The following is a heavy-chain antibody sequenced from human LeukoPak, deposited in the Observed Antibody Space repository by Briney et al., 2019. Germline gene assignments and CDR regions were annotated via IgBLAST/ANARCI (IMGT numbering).Heavy chain of an antibody. D-gene: IGHD1/OR15-1a*01. CDR2: INGDGSSI. Sequence: GGSLRLSCAASGFSSNSYWMHWARQAPGKGLVWVARINGDGSSINYADSVKGRFTISRDNAKNTLYLQMNSLRVEDTAVYYCARGWNTTPRSGFDIWGLGTMVTVSS. CDR3: ARGWNTTPRSGFDI. V-gene: IGHV3-74*01. J-gene: IGHJ3*02. CDR1: GFSSNSYW.